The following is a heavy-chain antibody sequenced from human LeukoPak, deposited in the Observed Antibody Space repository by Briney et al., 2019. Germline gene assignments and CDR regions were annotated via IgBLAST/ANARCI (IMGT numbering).Heavy chain of an antibody. CDR2: ISSSGSTI. V-gene: IGHV3-48*03. J-gene: IGHJ4*02. D-gene: IGHD3-3*01. CDR3: ARDAAVIMGGIFDY. Sequence: GGSLRLSCAASGFTFSSYEMNWVRQAPGKGLEWVSYISSSGSTIYYADSVKGRFTISRDNAKNSLYLQMNSLRAEDTAVYYCARDAAVIMGGIFDYWGQGTLVTVSS. CDR1: GFTFSSYE.